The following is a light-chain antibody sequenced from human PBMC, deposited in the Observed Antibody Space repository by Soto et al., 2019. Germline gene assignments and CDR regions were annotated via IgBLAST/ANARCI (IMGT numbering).Light chain of an antibody. CDR2: GAS. J-gene: IGKJ5*01. V-gene: IGKV3-20*01. CDR3: QQYGSSPLIN. CDR1: QSVSSSY. Sequence: EIVLTQSPGTLSLSPGERATLSCRASQSVSSSYLAWYQQKPGQAPRLLIYGASSRATGIPDRFSGSGSGTDFTLTISRLEPEDFAVYYCQQYGSSPLINFGQGTRLESK.